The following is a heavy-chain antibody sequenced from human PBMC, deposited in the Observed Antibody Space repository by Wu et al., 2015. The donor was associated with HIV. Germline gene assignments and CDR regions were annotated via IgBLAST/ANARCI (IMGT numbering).Heavy chain of an antibody. CDR2: ISAYNGKT. Sequence: QVQLVQSGAEVKKPGSSVKVFCKASGGTFSSYAISWVRQAPGQGLEWMGWISAYNGKTNYAQKLQGRVTMTTDTSRSTAYMELRSLRSDDTAVYYCARDPLDNSSGWYYYYYGMDVWGQGTTVTVSS. V-gene: IGHV1-18*01. D-gene: IGHD6-19*01. CDR1: GGTFSSYA. CDR3: ARDPLDNSSGWYYYYYGMDV. J-gene: IGHJ6*02.